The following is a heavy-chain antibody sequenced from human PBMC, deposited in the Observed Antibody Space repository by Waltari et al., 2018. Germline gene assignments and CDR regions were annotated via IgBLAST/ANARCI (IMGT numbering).Heavy chain of an antibody. V-gene: IGHV1-69*13. CDR1: GGTFSSYA. D-gene: IGHD6-13*01. CDR3: ARVFGGYSSSWYRGGFDY. CDR2: IIPIFGTA. J-gene: IGHJ4*02. Sequence: QVQLVQSGAEVKKPGSSVKVSCKASGGTFSSYAISWVRQATGKGLEWMGGIIPIFGTANYAQKFQGRVTITADESTSTAYMELSSLRSEDTAVYYCARVFGGYSSSWYRGGFDYWGQGTLVTVSS.